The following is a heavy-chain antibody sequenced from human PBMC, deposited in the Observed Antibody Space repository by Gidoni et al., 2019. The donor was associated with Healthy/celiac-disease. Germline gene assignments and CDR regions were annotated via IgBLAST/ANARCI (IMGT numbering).Heavy chain of an antibody. J-gene: IGHJ4*02. CDR2: IKRKTDEGTT. CDR1: GLTFSNAW. CDR3: SRDHDSLRSGYYAGSLDY. V-gene: IGHV3-15*01. D-gene: IGHD3-3*01. Sequence: EVQLVESGGGLVKPGGSLRLSCAASGLTFSNAWMSWVRQAPGKGLEWVGRIKRKTDEGTTDYAAPVKGRFTISRDDSKNTLYLQMNSLQTEDTAVYYCSRDHDSLRSGYYAGSLDYWGQGTLVTVSS.